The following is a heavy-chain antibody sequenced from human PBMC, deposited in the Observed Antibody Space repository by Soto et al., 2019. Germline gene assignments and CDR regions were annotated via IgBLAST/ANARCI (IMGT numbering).Heavy chain of an antibody. CDR1: GFTFSSYE. J-gene: IGHJ3*02. CDR3: ARDRGYCSGGSCYRAFEI. Sequence: GGSLRLSCAASGFTFSSYEMNWVSQAPGEGLEWVSYISSSGIAIYYADSVKDRFSITRDNTKNSLYLKMNSLRAEDTAVYYCARDRGYCSGGSCYRAFEIWGQGTMVTVSS. CDR2: ISSSGIAI. V-gene: IGHV3-48*03. D-gene: IGHD2-15*01.